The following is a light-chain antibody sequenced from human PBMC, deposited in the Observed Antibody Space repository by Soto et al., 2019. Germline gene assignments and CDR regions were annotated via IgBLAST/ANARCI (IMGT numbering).Light chain of an antibody. V-gene: IGKV3-11*01. CDR1: QSVSSS. CDR3: QQRGWPPLA. CDR2: DAS. J-gene: IGKJ4*01. Sequence: EIVLTQSPATLSLSPGERVTLSCRASQSVSSSLAWYQQKPGQAPRLIIHDASNRATGIPARFSGSGSGTDFTLTISSLEPEDFAVYYCQQRGWPPLAFGGGTRVEIK.